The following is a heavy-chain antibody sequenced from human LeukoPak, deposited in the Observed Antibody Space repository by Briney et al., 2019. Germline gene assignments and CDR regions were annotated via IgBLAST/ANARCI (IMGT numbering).Heavy chain of an antibody. Sequence: ASVKVSCKASGYTFTGYYIHWVRQAPGQGLEWMGRINPNNGGTNYAQKFQGRVTMTRDTSMSTAYMELSRLRSDDTAVYYCAGEDNSSGYRPFDIWGQGTMVTVPS. J-gene: IGHJ3*02. V-gene: IGHV1-2*06. CDR2: INPNNGGT. D-gene: IGHD3-22*01. CDR1: GYTFTGYY. CDR3: AGEDNSSGYRPFDI.